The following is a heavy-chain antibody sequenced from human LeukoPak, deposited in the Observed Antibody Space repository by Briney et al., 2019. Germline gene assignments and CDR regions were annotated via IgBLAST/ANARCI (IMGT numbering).Heavy chain of an antibody. V-gene: IGHV4-30-4*01. D-gene: IGHD1-1*01. CDR1: GGSISSGDYY. CDR2: IYYSGST. J-gene: IGHJ5*02. Sequence: SETLSLTCTVSGGSISSGDYYWSWIRQPPGKGLEWIGYIYYSGSTYYNPSLKGRVTISVDTSKNQFSLKLSSVTAADTAVYYCARDVGSTTDWFDPWGQGTLVTVSS. CDR3: ARDVGSTTDWFDP.